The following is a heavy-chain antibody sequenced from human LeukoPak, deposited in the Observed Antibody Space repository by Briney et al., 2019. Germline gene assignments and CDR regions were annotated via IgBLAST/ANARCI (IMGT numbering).Heavy chain of an antibody. CDR2: INHSGST. CDR3: ARGGSSTSRAHYYYMDV. J-gene: IGHJ6*03. CDR1: GGSFSGYY. V-gene: IGHV4-34*01. Sequence: PSETLSLTCAVYGGSFSGYYWSWIRRPPGKGLEWIGEINHSGSTNYNPSLKSRVTISVDTSKNQFSLKLSSVTAADTAVYYCARGGSSTSRAHYYYMDVWGKGTTVTVSS. D-gene: IGHD2-2*01.